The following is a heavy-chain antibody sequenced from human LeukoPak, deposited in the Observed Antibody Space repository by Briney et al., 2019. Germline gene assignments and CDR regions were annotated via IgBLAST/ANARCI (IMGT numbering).Heavy chain of an antibody. D-gene: IGHD6-13*01. Sequence: PSETLSLTCAVYGGSFSGYYWSWNRQPPGKGLEWIGEINHSGSTNYNPSLKSRVTISVDTSKNQFSLKLSSVTAADTAVYYCARGHSSSWYGYWGQGTLVTVSS. J-gene: IGHJ4*02. V-gene: IGHV4-34*01. CDR2: INHSGST. CDR1: GGSFSGYY. CDR3: ARGHSSSWYGY.